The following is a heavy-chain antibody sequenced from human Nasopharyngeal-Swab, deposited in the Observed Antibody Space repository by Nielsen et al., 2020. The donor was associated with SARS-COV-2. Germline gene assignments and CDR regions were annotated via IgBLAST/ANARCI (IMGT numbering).Heavy chain of an antibody. J-gene: IGHJ6*02. CDR1: GFSLSTSGMC. CDR2: IDWDDDK. V-gene: IGHV2-70*01. CDR3: ARSFGVPSYYYGMDV. D-gene: IGHD3-3*01. Sequence: SGPTLVKPTQTLTLTCTFSGFSLSTSGMCVSWIRQPPGKALEWLALIDWDDDKYYSTSLKTRLTISKDTSKNQVVLTMTNMDPVDTATYYCARSFGVPSYYYGMDVWGQGTTVTVSS.